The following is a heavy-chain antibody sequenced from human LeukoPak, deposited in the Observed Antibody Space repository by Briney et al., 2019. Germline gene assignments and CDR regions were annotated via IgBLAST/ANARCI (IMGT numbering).Heavy chain of an antibody. CDR2: IKPDGSEK. CDR1: GFTFSSSW. D-gene: IGHD6-13*01. J-gene: IGHJ6*02. V-gene: IGHV3-7*01. Sequence: GGSLRLSCAASGFTFSSSWMSWVRQAPEKGLEWVANIKPDGSEKHYVDSVKGRFTISRDNAKNSLYLQMNSLRAEDTAVYDCAKDQAAAGTDAAMDVWGQGATVIVSS. CDR3: AKDQAAAGTDAAMDV.